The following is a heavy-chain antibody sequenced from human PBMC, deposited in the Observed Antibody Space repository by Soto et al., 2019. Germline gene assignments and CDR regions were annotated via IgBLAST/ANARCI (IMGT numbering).Heavy chain of an antibody. V-gene: IGHV4-61*01. D-gene: IGHD5-12*01. J-gene: IGHJ6*02. CDR3: ARAHSGYDPLGMDV. CDR2: ISDTGSG. Sequence: QVQLQESGPGLVKPSETLSLTCTVSGGSVISGSYYWSWIRQPPGKGLEWVGCISDTGSGDYKPSLKSRVTISVHTSKRQFSLRLNSVTAADTAVYYCARAHSGYDPLGMDVWGQGTTVTVSS. CDR1: GGSVISGSYY.